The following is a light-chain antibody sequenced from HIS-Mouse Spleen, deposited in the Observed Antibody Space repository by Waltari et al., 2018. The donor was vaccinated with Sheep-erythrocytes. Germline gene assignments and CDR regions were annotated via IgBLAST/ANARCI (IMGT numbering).Light chain of an antibody. Sequence: QSALTQPRSVSGSPGQSVTLSCTGPSSDVGGYNYVSWYQQHPGKAPKLMIYDVSKRPSGVPDRFSGSKSGNTASLTISGLQAEDEADYYCCSYAGSYTLVFGGGTKLTVL. CDR1: SSDVGGYNY. J-gene: IGLJ2*01. V-gene: IGLV2-11*01. CDR3: CSYAGSYTLV. CDR2: DVS.